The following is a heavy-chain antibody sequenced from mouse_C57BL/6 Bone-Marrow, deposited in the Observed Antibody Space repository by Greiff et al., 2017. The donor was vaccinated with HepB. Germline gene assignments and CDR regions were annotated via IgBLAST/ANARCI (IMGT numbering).Heavy chain of an antibody. J-gene: IGHJ3*01. D-gene: IGHD2-5*01. Sequence: EVQLQQSGAELVRPGASVKLSCTASGFNIKDDYMHWVKQRPEQGLEWIGWIDPENGDTEYASKFQGKATITADTSSNTAYLQLSSLTSEDTAVYYCTSYYSNYERFAYWGQGTLVTVSA. V-gene: IGHV14-4*01. CDR2: IDPENGDT. CDR1: GFNIKDDY. CDR3: TSYYSNYERFAY.